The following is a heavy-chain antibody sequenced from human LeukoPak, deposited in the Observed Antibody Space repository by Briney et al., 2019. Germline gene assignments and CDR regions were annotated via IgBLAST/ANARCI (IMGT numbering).Heavy chain of an antibody. J-gene: IGHJ2*01. D-gene: IGHD2-2*01. CDR2: IYSSENP. CDR3: TRYIVLPTAYWYFDL. CDR1: GGFISSYY. V-gene: IGHV4-4*07. Sequence: SETLSLTCSVSGGFISSYYWSWIRQPTGRGLEWIGRIYSSENPNYSPSLKSRVNMSVDTSKNQFSLRLSSVTAADTAVYFCTRYIVLPTAYWYFDLWGRGTLVTVSS.